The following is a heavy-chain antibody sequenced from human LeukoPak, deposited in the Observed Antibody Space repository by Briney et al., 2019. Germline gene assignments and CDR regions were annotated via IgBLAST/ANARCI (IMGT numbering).Heavy chain of an antibody. D-gene: IGHD2-15*01. CDR1: GFTFSSSA. V-gene: IGHV3-23*01. CDR3: AREYCSGESCYYNY. CDR2: IGGGGTGT. Sequence: GGSLRLSCAASGFTFSSSAMTWVRQAPGKGLEWVSGIGGGGTGTHYADSVKGRFTVSRDNSRNTLYLQMNSLRDEDTAAYYCAREYCSGESCYYNYWGQGTLVTVSS. J-gene: IGHJ4*02.